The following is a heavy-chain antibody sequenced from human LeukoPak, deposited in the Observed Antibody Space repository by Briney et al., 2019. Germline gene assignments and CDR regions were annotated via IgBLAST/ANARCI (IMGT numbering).Heavy chain of an antibody. D-gene: IGHD6-13*01. CDR1: GGSISRSNSY. Sequence: SETLSLSCTVSGGSISRSNSYWGWIRQPPGRGLEWSGSMSNSGSTYYNPSLNSRVTISVDTSKNQFSLKVSSVTAADTAVYYCARGLGIAAGANWGQGTLVTVSS. CDR3: ARGLGIAAGAN. V-gene: IGHV4-39*07. CDR2: MSNSGST. J-gene: IGHJ4*02.